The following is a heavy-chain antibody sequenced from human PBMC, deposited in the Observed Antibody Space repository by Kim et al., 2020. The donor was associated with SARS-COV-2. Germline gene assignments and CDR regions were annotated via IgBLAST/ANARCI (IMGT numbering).Heavy chain of an antibody. J-gene: IGHJ3*02. CDR1: GFTFSSYG. CDR2: IWYDGSNK. Sequence: GGSLRLSCAASGFTFSSYGVHWVRQAPGKGLEWVAVIWYDGSNKYYADSVKGRFTISRDNSKNTLYLQMNSLRAEDTAVYYCARDWGTSPDDAFDIWGQGTMVTVSS. CDR3: ARDWGTSPDDAFDI. V-gene: IGHV3-33*01. D-gene: IGHD3-16*01.